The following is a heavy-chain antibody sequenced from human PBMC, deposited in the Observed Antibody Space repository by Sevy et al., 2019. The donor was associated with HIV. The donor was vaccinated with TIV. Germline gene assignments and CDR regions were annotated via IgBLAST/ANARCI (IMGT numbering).Heavy chain of an antibody. D-gene: IGHD3-22*01. CDR2: ISWDGGST. Sequence: GGSLRLSCAASGFTFDDYAMHWVRQAPGKGLEWVSLISWDGGSTYYADSVKGRFTISRDNSKNSLYLQMNSLRAEDTALYYWAKGYYYDSSGYRDLDYWGQGTLVTVSS. V-gene: IGHV3-43D*03. CDR1: GFTFDDYA. J-gene: IGHJ4*02. CDR3: AKGYYYDSSGYRDLDY.